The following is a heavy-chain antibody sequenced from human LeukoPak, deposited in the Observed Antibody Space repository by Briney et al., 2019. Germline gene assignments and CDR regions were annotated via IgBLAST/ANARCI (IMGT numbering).Heavy chain of an antibody. J-gene: IGHJ4*02. CDR2: IYSGGST. CDR3: ASPLFGELSFDY. V-gene: IGHV3-53*01. CDR1: GFTVSSKY. Sequence: GGSLRLSCAASGFTVSSKYMSWVRQAPGKGLEWVSVIYSGGSTYYADSVKGRFTISRDNSKNTLYLQMNSLRAEDTAVYYCASPLFGELSFDYWGQGTLVTVSS. D-gene: IGHD3-10*01.